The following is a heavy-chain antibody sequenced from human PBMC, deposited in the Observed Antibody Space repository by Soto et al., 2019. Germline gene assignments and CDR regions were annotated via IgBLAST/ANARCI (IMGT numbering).Heavy chain of an antibody. V-gene: IGHV4-61*01. CDR1: GGSVSSGSYY. J-gene: IGHJ4*02. D-gene: IGHD3-9*01. CDR3: ARLDIWTGGIDY. CDR2: IYYSGST. Sequence: PSETLSLTCTVSGGSVSSGSYYWSWIRQPPGKGLEWIGYIYYSGSTNYNPSLKSRVTISVDTSKNQFSLKLSSVTAADTAVYYCARLDIWTGGIDYWGRGTLVTV.